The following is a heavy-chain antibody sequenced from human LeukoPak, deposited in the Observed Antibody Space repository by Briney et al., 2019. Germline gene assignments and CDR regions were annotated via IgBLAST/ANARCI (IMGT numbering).Heavy chain of an antibody. J-gene: IGHJ4*02. Sequence: AGGSLRLSCAASGFTFSSYTMHWVRQAPGKGLEWVAVVSYDGSGKFYADSVKGRFTISRDNSKNTLYLQMNSLRAEDTAVYYCAREDMVGATHSFDYWGQGTLVTVSS. CDR3: AREDMVGATHSFDY. CDR1: GFTFSSYT. V-gene: IGHV3-30-3*01. CDR2: VSYDGSGK. D-gene: IGHD1-26*01.